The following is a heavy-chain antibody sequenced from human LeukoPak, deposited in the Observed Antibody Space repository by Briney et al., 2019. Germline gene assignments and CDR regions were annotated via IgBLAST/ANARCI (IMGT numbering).Heavy chain of an antibody. CDR2: ISPSGDIK. CDR1: GFTFSRHG. V-gene: IGHV3-23*01. Sequence: PGGSLRLSCVASGFTFSRHGMNWVRQAPGKGLEWVSGISPSGDIKYYVDSVKGRFTVSRDNSKNTLYLQVNSLRAEDTAVYYRAKGSRRESGSYSGSWFDPWGQGTLVTVSS. D-gene: IGHD1-26*01. CDR3: AKGSRRESGSYSGSWFDP. J-gene: IGHJ5*02.